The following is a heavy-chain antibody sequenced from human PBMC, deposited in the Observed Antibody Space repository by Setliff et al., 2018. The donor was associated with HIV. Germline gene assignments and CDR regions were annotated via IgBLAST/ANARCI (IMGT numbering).Heavy chain of an antibody. J-gene: IGHJ2*01. D-gene: IGHD1-26*01. CDR2: IYFNGNT. CDR1: GGSLTGYY. CDR3: VREVGYFDF. V-gene: IGHV4-59*01. Sequence: SETLSLTCTVSGGSLTGYYWSWIRQPPGKGLEWIGYIYFNGNTDLNPSLESRLTMSVDTSKNQFSLKLNSVAAADTAVYYCVREVGYFDFWGRGTLVTVSS.